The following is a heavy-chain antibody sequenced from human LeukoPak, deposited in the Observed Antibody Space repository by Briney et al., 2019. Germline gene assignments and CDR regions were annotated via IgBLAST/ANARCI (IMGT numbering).Heavy chain of an antibody. CDR1: GYFFTSYW. D-gene: IGHD3/OR15-3a*01. CDR3: ARSAGRTGGGMDV. V-gene: IGHV5-51*01. CDR2: IYPGDSDT. Sequence: GAALKFSCKGSGYFFTSYWIGWGRQMPGKGLERRGIIYPGDSDTSYSPSFQGEVTISADKSISTAYLQWSSLKASATAMYYCARSAGRTGGGMDVWGQGTTVTVSS. J-gene: IGHJ6*02.